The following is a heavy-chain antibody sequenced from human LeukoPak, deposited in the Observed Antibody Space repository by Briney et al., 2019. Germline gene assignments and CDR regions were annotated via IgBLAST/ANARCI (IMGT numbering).Heavy chain of an antibody. CDR3: ARDGGYSNPYYYYYYYMDF. CDR2: IYYSGST. D-gene: IGHD4-11*01. CDR1: GGSISSSSYY. Sequence: SETLSLTCTVSGGSISSSSYYWGWIRQPPGKGLEWIGSIYYSGSTYYNPSLKSRVTISVDTSENHFSLKLSSVTAADTAVYYCARDGGYSNPYYYYYYYMDFWGKGTTVTVSS. V-gene: IGHV4-39*07. J-gene: IGHJ6*03.